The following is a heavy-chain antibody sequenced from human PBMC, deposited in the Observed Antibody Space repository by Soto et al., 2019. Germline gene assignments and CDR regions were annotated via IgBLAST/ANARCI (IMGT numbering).Heavy chain of an antibody. CDR3: ARDSRGGAARRPTFYY. D-gene: IGHD6-6*01. CDR2: IGRSGETI. Sequence: GGSLRLSCVGSGFTFSSFEMSWVRQTPGKGLKWLSYIGRSGETIYYADSVKGRFTISRDNAKSSLFLQMTGLRDEDTGIYYCARDSRGGAARRPTFYYWGRGTLVTVSS. V-gene: IGHV3-48*03. CDR1: GFTFSSFE. J-gene: IGHJ4*02.